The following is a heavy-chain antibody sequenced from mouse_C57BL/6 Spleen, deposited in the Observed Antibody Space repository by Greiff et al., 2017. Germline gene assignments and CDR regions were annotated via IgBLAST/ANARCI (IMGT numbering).Heavy chain of an antibody. CDR1: GFSLTSYG. Sequence: VQLQQSGPGLVAPSQSLSITCTVSGFSLTSYGVHWVRQPPGKGLEWLVVIWSDGSTTYNSALKSRLSISKDNSKSQVFLKMNSLQTDDTAMYYCTRHEYNYGSSPYYYAMDYWGQGTSVTVSS. CDR3: TRHEYNYGSSPYYYAMDY. J-gene: IGHJ4*01. CDR2: IWSDGST. V-gene: IGHV2-6-1*01. D-gene: IGHD1-1*01.